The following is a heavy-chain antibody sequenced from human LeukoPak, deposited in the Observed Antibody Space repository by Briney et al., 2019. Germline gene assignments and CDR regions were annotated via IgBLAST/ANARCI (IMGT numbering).Heavy chain of an antibody. CDR2: ISGSGGST. Sequence: PGGSLRLSCAASGFTFSSYAMSWVRQAPGKGLEWVSAISGSGGSTYYADSVKGRFTISRDNSKNTLYLQMNSLRAEDTAVYYCASSRGYSYGKFDYWGQGTLVTVSS. J-gene: IGHJ4*02. D-gene: IGHD5-18*01. V-gene: IGHV3-23*01. CDR1: GFTFSSYA. CDR3: ASSRGYSYGKFDY.